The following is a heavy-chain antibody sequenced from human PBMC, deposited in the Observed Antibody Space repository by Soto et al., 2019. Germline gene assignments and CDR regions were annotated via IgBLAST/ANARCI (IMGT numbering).Heavy chain of an antibody. J-gene: IGHJ3*02. CDR3: ATAVTGRGSYYWGIGDAFDI. D-gene: IGHD1-26*01. Sequence: APGKGLEWMGGFDPEDGETIYAQKFQGRVTMTEDTSTDTAYMELSSLRSEDTAVYYCATAVTGRGSYYWGIGDAFDIWGQGTMVTVS. V-gene: IGHV1-24*01. CDR2: FDPEDGET.